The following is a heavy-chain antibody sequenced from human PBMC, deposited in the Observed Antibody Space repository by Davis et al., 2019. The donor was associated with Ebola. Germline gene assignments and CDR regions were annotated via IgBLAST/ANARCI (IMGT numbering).Heavy chain of an antibody. J-gene: IGHJ4*02. V-gene: IGHV3-74*01. D-gene: IGHD4-23*01. CDR2: INPDGSWT. CDR1: GFSFSTYW. CDR3: ARGQFRTVVSFDY. Sequence: HTGGSLRLSCAASGFSFSTYWIHWVRQVPGKGLVWVSRINPDGSWTNYADSVKGRFTITRDNAKNSLYLQMNSLRAEDTAVYYCARGQFRTVVSFDYWGQGTLVTVSS.